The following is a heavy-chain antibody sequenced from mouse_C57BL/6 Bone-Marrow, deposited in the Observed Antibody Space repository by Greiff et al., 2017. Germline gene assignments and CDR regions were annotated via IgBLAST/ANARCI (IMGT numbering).Heavy chain of an antibody. V-gene: IGHV1-69*01. CDR3: AREGDY. Sequence: VQLQQSGAELVRPGASVKLSCKASGYTFTSYWMHWVKQRPGQGLEWIGEIDPSDSYTNYNQKFKGKSTLTVDKSSSTAYMQLSSLTSEDSAVYYCAREGDYWGQGTTLTVSS. CDR2: IDPSDSYT. CDR1: GYTFTSYW. J-gene: IGHJ2*01.